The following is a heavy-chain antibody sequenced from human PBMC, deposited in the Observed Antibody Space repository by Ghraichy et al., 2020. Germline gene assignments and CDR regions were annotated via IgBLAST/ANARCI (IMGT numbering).Heavy chain of an antibody. J-gene: IGHJ4*02. D-gene: IGHD5-18*01. Sequence: SETLSLTCSVSGGSVNSDLYYWSWIRQPPGKGLEWIGYVFYSGSTNYNPSLKSRVTMSVDTSKNQFSLRLSSVTTADTAIYYCARVRGYNYGLFDYLGQGTLVTVSS. CDR2: VFYSGST. CDR3: ARVRGYNYGLFDY. CDR1: GGSVNSDLYY. V-gene: IGHV4-61*01.